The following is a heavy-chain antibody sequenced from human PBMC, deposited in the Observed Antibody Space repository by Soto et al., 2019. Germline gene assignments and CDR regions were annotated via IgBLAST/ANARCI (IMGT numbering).Heavy chain of an antibody. J-gene: IGHJ4*02. CDR2: IIPIFGTA. D-gene: IGHD3-22*01. CDR1: GGTFSSYA. CDR3: ARGIHTMIRSLGY. Sequence: SVKVSCKASGGTFSSYAISWVRQAPGQGLEWMGGIIPIFGTANYAQKFQGRVTITADESTSTAYMELSSLRSEDTAVYYCARGIHTMIRSLGYWGQGALVTVSS. V-gene: IGHV1-69*13.